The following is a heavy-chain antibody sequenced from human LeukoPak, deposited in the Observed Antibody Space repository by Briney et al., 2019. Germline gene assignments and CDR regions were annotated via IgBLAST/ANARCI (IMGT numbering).Heavy chain of an antibody. CDR2: TSFDGINT. CDR1: GFTFSRYG. CDR3: AKDLAVAGGGYLDY. V-gene: IGHV3-30*18. J-gene: IGHJ4*02. D-gene: IGHD6-19*01. Sequence: GGSLRLSCGASGFTFSRYGMHWVRQAPGKGLEWVAVTSFDGINTYHAASVKGRFTISRDNSKNTLYLQMNSLRADDTAVYYCAKDLAVAGGGYLDYWGQGTLVTVFS.